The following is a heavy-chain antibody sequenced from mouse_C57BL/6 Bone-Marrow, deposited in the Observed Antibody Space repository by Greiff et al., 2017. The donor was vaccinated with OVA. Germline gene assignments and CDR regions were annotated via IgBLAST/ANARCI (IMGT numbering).Heavy chain of an antibody. V-gene: IGHV1-55*01. D-gene: IGHD2-3*01. Sequence: QVQLQQSGAELVKPGASVQMSCKASGYTFTSYWITWVKQRPGQGLEWIGYIYPGSGSLNYNEKFKSKATLTVDHSFSTAYMQLSSLTSEDSAVYYCARLDDGYYEDYAMDYWGQGTSVTVSS. CDR2: IYPGSGSL. CDR3: ARLDDGYYEDYAMDY. CDR1: GYTFTSYW. J-gene: IGHJ4*01.